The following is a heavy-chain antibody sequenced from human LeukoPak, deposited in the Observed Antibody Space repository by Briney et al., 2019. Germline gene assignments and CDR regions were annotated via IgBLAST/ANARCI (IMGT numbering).Heavy chain of an antibody. CDR3: ARWRGVSPFDY. Sequence: GGSLRLSCAASGFTFSNSWMSWVRQAPGKGLEWVANIKQDGSEKYYVDSVKGRFTISRDNAKNSLYLQMNSLRAEDTAVYYCARWRGVSPFDYWGQGTLVTVSS. J-gene: IGHJ4*02. CDR2: IKQDGSEK. D-gene: IGHD3-10*01. CDR1: GFTFSNSW. V-gene: IGHV3-7*01.